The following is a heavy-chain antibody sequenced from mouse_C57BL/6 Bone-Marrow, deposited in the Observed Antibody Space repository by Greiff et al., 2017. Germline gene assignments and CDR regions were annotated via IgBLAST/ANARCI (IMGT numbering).Heavy chain of an antibody. CDR3: ARGGVVATSYFDY. CDR2: ISSGGSYT. D-gene: IGHD1-1*01. Sequence: EVKLMESGGDLVKPGGSLKLSCAASGFTFSSYGMSWVRQTPDKRLEWVATISSGGSYTYYPDSVKGRFTISRDNAKNTLYLQMSSLKSEDTAMYYCARGGVVATSYFDYWGQGTTLTVAS. CDR1: GFTFSSYG. V-gene: IGHV5-6*01. J-gene: IGHJ2*01.